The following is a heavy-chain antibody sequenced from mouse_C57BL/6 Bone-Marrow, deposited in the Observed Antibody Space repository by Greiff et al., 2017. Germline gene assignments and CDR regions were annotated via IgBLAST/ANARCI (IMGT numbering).Heavy chain of an antibody. J-gene: IGHJ3*01. D-gene: IGHD2-3*01. V-gene: IGHV1-7*01. CDR2: INPSSGYT. CDR3: ARSAIYDGYHLAY. CDR1: GYTFTSYW. Sequence: QVQLKQSGAELAKPGASVKLSCKASGYTFTSYWMHWVKQRPGQGLEWIGYINPSSGYTKYNQKFKDKATLTADKSSSTAYMQLSSLTCEDSAVXYCARSAIYDGYHLAYWGQGTLVTVSA.